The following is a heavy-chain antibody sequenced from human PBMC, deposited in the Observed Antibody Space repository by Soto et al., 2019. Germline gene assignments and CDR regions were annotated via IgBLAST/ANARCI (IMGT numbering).Heavy chain of an antibody. V-gene: IGHV4-30-4*01. D-gene: IGHD3-9*01. CDR1: GGSISSGDYY. Sequence: NPSETLSLTCTVSGGSISSGDYYWSWIRQPPGKGLEWIGYIYYSGSTYYNPSLKSRVTISVDTSKNQFSLKLSSVTAADTAVYYCARDKIGDILTGPLNWFDPWGQGTLVTVSS. CDR3: ARDKIGDILTGPLNWFDP. J-gene: IGHJ5*02. CDR2: IYYSGST.